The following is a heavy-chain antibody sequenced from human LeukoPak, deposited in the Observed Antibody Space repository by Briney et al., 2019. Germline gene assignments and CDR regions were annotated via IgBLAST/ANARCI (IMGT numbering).Heavy chain of an antibody. CDR3: AKDVSKTTLTSPFRY. CDR1: GFTLSSYG. CDR2: ITGSGGST. Sequence: GGSLRLSCAASGFTLSSYGMNWVRQAPGKGLEWVSGITGSGGSTYYADSVKGRFTISRDNSKNTLYLQMNSLRDEDTAVYQCAKDVSKTTLTSPFRYWGQGTLVTVSS. J-gene: IGHJ4*02. D-gene: IGHD4-17*01. V-gene: IGHV3-23*01.